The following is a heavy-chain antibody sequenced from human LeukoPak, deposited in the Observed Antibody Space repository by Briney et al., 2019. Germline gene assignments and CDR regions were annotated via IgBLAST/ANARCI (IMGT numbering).Heavy chain of an antibody. V-gene: IGHV3-23*01. CDR1: GFTFSSYA. D-gene: IGHD3-22*01. CDR3: AKAWYYYDSSGYRYYFDY. Sequence: PGGSLRLSCAASGFTFSSYAMSWVSQAPGKGLEWVSAISGSGGSTYYADSVKGRFTISRDNSKNTLYLQMNSLRAEDTAVYYCAKAWYYYDSSGYRYYFDYWGQGTPVTVSS. J-gene: IGHJ4*02. CDR2: ISGSGGST.